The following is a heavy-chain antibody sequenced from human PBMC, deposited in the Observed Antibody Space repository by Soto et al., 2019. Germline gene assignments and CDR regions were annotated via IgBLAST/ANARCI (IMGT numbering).Heavy chain of an antibody. V-gene: IGHV3-23*01. CDR2: IGGSAAGS. D-gene: IGHD6-19*01. Sequence: EVQLLESGGNLVQPGGSLKLSCAASGFTFSSYAMSWVRQAPGKGLEWVSGIGGSAAGSNYADSVKGRFTISRDNSRNTVYLQMSSLSCEDTALYYCAGGGGIAVAGTHLDYWGQGTLVTVSS. J-gene: IGHJ4*02. CDR3: AGGGGIAVAGTHLDY. CDR1: GFTFSSYA.